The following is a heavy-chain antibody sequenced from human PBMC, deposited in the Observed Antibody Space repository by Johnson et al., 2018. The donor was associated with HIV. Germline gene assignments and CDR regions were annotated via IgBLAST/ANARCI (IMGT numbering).Heavy chain of an antibody. V-gene: IGHV3-23*04. CDR3: AKPRYYDNAFEM. J-gene: IGHJ3*02. CDR2: ISGGGDNT. CDR1: GLSFSNFG. Sequence: VQLVESGGGVVQPGKSLTLSCVGSGLSFSNFGIHWVRQAPGKGLEWVSAISGGGDNTPYTDSVKGRFTISRDNSKNTLYLQMNSLRAEDTSVYYCAKPRYYDNAFEMWGQGTMVTVSS. D-gene: IGHD3-9*01.